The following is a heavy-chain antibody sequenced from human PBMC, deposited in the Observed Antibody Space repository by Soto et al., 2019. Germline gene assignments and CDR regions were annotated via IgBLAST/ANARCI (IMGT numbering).Heavy chain of an antibody. CDR1: GFTFSSYC. CDR3: VRDYDSSGFYSGH. J-gene: IGHJ4*02. CDR2: IDGDGRST. Sequence: XQFMSLSCAASGFTFSSYCMGWVRQSPGKGLGWVSPIDGDGRSTTYADRVKGRFTVSRDNAKNKLFLQMNSLRAEDTAVYYCVRDYDSSGFYSGHWGQGTLVTVYS. D-gene: IGHD3-22*01. V-gene: IGHV3-74*03.